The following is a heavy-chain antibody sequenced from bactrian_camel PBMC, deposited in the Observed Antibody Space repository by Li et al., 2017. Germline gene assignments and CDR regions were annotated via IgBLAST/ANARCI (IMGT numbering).Heavy chain of an antibody. D-gene: IGHD6*01. J-gene: IGHJ4*01. CDR2: ISSSYDTT. CDR1: GLNFRFYG. Sequence: DVQLVESGGGSVQPGGSLTLSCTVSGLNFRFYGMSWVRQAPGKGLEWVSAISSSYDTTYYADSVKGRFTVSRDNAKNTVYLQMNSLKPEDTAMYYCLSVGWAGTGAPFVEFWGQGTQVTV. CDR3: LSVGWAGTGAPFVEF. V-gene: IGHV3S40*01.